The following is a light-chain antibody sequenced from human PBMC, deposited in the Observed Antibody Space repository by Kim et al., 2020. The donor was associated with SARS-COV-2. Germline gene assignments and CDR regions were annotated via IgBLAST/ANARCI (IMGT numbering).Light chain of an antibody. CDR1: SLRNYY. CDR3: NSRNSSGNHVV. V-gene: IGLV3-19*01. J-gene: IGLJ3*02. CDR2: AKN. Sequence: ALGQTVRIKCQGDSLRNYYVSWYQQQPGQAPVLVMYAKNSRPSEIPDRFSGSSSGNTASLTITGAQAEDEADYYCNSRNSSGNHVVFGGGTQLTVL.